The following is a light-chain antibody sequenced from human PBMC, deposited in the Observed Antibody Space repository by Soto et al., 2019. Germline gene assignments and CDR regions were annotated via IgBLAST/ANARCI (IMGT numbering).Light chain of an antibody. J-gene: IGKJ1*01. CDR1: QSVSSN. Sequence: EIVMTQSPATLYVSPGERATLSCRASQSVSSNLAWYQQKPGQAPRLLIYGASTRATGIPARFSGSGSGTEFTLTISSLQSEDFVFYYCQQYNNWPWTFGQGTKVEIK. CDR2: GAS. CDR3: QQYNNWPWT. V-gene: IGKV3-15*01.